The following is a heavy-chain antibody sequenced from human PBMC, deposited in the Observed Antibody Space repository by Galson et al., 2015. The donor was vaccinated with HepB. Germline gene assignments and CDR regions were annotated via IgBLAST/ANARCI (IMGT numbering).Heavy chain of an antibody. V-gene: IGHV3-49*04. CDR2: IRSKAYGGTT. Sequence: SLRLSCAASGFTFGDYAMSWVRQAPGKGLEWVGFIRSKAYGGTTEYAASVKGRFTISRDDSKSIAYLQMNSLKTEDTAVYYCTRVGYGFGEWMGGMDVWGQGTTVTVSS. D-gene: IGHD3-10*01. CDR3: TRVGYGFGEWMGGMDV. J-gene: IGHJ6*02. CDR1: GFTFGDYA.